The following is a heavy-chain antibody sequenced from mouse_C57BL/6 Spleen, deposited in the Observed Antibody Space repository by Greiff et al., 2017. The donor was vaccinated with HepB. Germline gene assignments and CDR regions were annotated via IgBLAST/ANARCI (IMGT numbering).Heavy chain of an antibody. CDR1: GYTFTSYG. V-gene: IGHV1-81*01. CDR3: ARGDYYGSSVVY. J-gene: IGHJ2*01. D-gene: IGHD1-1*01. Sequence: VKLMESGAELARPGASVKLSCKASGYTFTSYGISWVKQRTGQGLEWIGEIYPRSGNTYYNEKFKGKATLTADKSSSTAYMELRSLTSEDSAVYFCARGDYYGSSVVYSGEDTTLSVSS. CDR2: IYPRSGNT.